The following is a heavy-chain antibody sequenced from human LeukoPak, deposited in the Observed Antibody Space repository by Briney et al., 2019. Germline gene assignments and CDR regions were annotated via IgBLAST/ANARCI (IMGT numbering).Heavy chain of an antibody. V-gene: IGHV4-4*07. J-gene: IGHJ4*02. CDR1: GGSISSYY. CDR3: AKTGPGSGWSRYYFDF. CDR2: IYTSGST. Sequence: SETLSLTCTVSGGSISSYYWSWIRQPAGKGLEWIGRIYTSGSTNYNPSLKSRVTMSVDTSKNQFSLKLSSVTAADTAVYYCAKTGPGSGWSRYYFDFWGQGTLVTVSS. D-gene: IGHD6-19*01.